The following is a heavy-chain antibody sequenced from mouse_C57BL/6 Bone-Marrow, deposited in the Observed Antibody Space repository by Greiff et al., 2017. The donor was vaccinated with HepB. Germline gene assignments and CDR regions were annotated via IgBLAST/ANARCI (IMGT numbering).Heavy chain of an antibody. J-gene: IGHJ4*01. V-gene: IGHV1-55*01. D-gene: IGHD1-1*02. Sequence: VQLQQPGAELVKPGASVKMSCKASGYTFTSYWITWVKQRPGQGLEWIGDIYPGSGSTNYNEKFKSKATLTVDTSSSTSYMQLSSLTSEDSAVYYCASGGYPYYAMDYWGQGTSVTVSS. CDR1: GYTFTSYW. CDR2: IYPGSGST. CDR3: ASGGYPYYAMDY.